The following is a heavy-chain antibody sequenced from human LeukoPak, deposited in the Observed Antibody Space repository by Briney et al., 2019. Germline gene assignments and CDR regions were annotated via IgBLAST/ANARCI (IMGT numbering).Heavy chain of an antibody. Sequence: ETLSLTCAVSGGSMRDDDWCNWVRQAPGKGLEWVSAVSGSGGGTYYADSVKGRFTISRDNSKNTLYLQMNSLRAEDTAVYYCAKLTPPRVLVVAASFGYWGQGTLVTVSS. CDR2: VSGSGGGT. D-gene: IGHD2-15*01. J-gene: IGHJ4*02. CDR3: AKLTPPRVLVVAASFGY. CDR1: GGSMRDDD. V-gene: IGHV3-23*01.